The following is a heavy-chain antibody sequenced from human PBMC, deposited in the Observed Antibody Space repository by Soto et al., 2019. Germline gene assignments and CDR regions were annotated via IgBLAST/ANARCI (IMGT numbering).Heavy chain of an antibody. CDR1: GDSISSSSYY. V-gene: IGHV4-39*01. J-gene: IGHJ5*02. CDR3: ARHGSGSYYNNRFDP. D-gene: IGHD3-10*01. Sequence: QLQLQESGPGLVKPSETLSLTCTVSGDSISSSSYYWGWIRQPPGKGLEWIGSIYYSGSTYYNPSRKSRVTISGDASKIQFSRKLCSVTAVDPAVYYGARHGSGSYYNNRFDPWGQGTLVTVSS. CDR2: IYYSGST.